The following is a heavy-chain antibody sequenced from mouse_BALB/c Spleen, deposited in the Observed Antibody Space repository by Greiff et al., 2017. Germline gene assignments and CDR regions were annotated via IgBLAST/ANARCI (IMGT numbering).Heavy chain of an antibody. V-gene: IGHV1-4*01. D-gene: IGHD1-1*01. CDR3: ARGDGSSLAWFAY. Sequence: VQLQESGAELARPGASVKMSCKASGYTFTSYTMHWVKQRPGQGLEWIGYINPSSGYTNYNQKFKDKATLTADKSSSTAYMQLSSLTSEDSAVYYCARGDGSSLAWFAYWGQGTLVTVSA. CDR1: GYTFTSYT. CDR2: INPSSGYT. J-gene: IGHJ3*01.